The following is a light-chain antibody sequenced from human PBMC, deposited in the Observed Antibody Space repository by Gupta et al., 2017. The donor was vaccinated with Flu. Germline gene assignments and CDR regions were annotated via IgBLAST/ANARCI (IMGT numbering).Light chain of an antibody. CDR1: GDD. J-gene: IGLJ1*01. V-gene: IGLV1-40*03. Sequence: GDDEHWYKQLPGRDPKRIIFGDSYRTPGVPDRFSGAKSGAAESLAITGLEDEDEADEYCQSYDISLSKSEVFGTGTKVTVL. CDR2: GDS. CDR3: QSYDISLSKSEV.